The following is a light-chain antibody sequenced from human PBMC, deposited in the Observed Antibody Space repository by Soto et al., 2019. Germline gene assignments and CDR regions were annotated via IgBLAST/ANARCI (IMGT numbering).Light chain of an antibody. CDR2: DAS. Sequence: EIVLTQSPATLSLSPGERATLSCRASQSVSSYLAWYQQKPGQAPRLLIYDASNRATGIPARFSGSGSGTDFTLTISGLEPEDFAVYDCQQRSNWPPLTFVGGNKVVIK. J-gene: IGKJ4*01. V-gene: IGKV3-11*01. CDR3: QQRSNWPPLT. CDR1: QSVSSY.